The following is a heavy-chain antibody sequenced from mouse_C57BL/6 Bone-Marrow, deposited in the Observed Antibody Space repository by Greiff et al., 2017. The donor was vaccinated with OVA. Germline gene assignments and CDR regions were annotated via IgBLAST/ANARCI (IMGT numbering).Heavy chain of an antibody. CDR3: ARSDYYGSSPYFDD. Sequence: VQLQQSGPELVKPGASVKISCKASGYTFTDYYMNWVKQSHGKSLEWIGDINPNNGGTSYNQKFKGKATLTVDKSSSTAYMELRSLTSEDSAVYYGARSDYYGSSPYFDDGGQGTTLTVSS. J-gene: IGHJ2*01. D-gene: IGHD1-1*01. CDR2: INPNNGGT. CDR1: GYTFTDYY. V-gene: IGHV1-26*01.